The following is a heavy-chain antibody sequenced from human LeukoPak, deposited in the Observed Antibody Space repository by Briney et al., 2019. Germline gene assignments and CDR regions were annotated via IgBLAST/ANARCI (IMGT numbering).Heavy chain of an antibody. D-gene: IGHD6-6*01. CDR1: GGSISTSGYY. Sequence: SETLSLTCTVSGGSISTSGYYWGWIRQPPGKGLEWIGSIYYSGSTYYNPSLKSRVTISVDTSKNQFSLKLSSVTAADTAVYYCARDPYSSSSEFDYWGQGTLVTVSS. V-gene: IGHV4-39*07. CDR2: IYYSGST. J-gene: IGHJ4*02. CDR3: ARDPYSSSSEFDY.